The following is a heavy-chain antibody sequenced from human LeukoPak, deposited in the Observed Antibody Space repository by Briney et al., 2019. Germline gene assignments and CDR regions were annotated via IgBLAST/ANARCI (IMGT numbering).Heavy chain of an antibody. CDR1: GGSFSGYY. Sequence: SETLSLTRAVYGGSFSGYYWSWIRQPPGKGLERIGEINHSGSTNYNPSLKSRVTISVDTSKNQFSLKLSSVTAADTAVYYCARRKGRRSSSWNAWFDPWGQGTLVTVSS. J-gene: IGHJ5*02. V-gene: IGHV4-34*01. D-gene: IGHD6-13*01. CDR2: INHSGST. CDR3: ARRKGRRSSSWNAWFDP.